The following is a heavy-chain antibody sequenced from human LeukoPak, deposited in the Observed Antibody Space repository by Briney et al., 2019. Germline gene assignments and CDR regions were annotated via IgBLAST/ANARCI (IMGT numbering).Heavy chain of an antibody. CDR2: IYSSGTT. CDR1: GDSINTDY. CDR3: ARADSSSAYTAFDS. Sequence: SETLSLTCSVSGDSINTDYWSWIRQPAGKGPEWIGRIYSSGTTNYNPSLKSRVTMSLDKSKSQFSLKLTSVTAADTAVYYCARADSSSAYTAFDSWGQGTLVTVSS. D-gene: IGHD2-2*01. J-gene: IGHJ4*02. V-gene: IGHV4-4*07.